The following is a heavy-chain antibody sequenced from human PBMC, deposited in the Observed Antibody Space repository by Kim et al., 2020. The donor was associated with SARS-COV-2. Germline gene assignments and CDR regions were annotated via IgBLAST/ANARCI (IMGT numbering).Heavy chain of an antibody. CDR2: IGTAGDT. Sequence: GGSLRLSCAASGFTFSSYDMHWVRQATGKGLEWVSAIGTAGDTYYPGSVKGRFTISRENAKNSLYLQMNSLRAGDTAVYYCARGVGSYYYYYMDVWGKGTTVTVSS. CDR1: GFTFSSYD. D-gene: IGHD1-26*01. V-gene: IGHV3-13*01. J-gene: IGHJ6*03. CDR3: ARGVGSYYYYYMDV.